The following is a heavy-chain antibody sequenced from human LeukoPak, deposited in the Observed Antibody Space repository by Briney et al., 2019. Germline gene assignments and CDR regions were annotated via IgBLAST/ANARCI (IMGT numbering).Heavy chain of an antibody. CDR2: IFYSANT. Sequence: SETLSLTCTVSGGSISSSSYYWGWIRQPPGKGLEWIGSIFYSANTYYNPSLKSRVTLSVDTSKNQFSLKLSSVTAADTAVYYCARGSLGAFDIWGQGTMVTGSS. CDR1: GGSISSSSYY. CDR3: ARGSLGAFDI. D-gene: IGHD3-10*01. V-gene: IGHV4-39*07. J-gene: IGHJ3*02.